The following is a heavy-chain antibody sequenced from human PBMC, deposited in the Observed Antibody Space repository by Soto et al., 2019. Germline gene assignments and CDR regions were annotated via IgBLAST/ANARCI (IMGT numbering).Heavy chain of an antibody. V-gene: IGHV6-1*01. Sequence: SQTLSLTCALSGDSVSSYSAAWNWIRQSPSGGLEWLGRTYYRSRFFSDYAESVKSRIIINPDTSKNQFSLQLKSVTPEDMAVYYCVRDRYSSSGWFDPWGQGTLVTVSS. CDR3: VRDRYSSSGWFDP. J-gene: IGHJ5*02. CDR1: GDSVSSYSAA. D-gene: IGHD3-10*01. CDR2: TYYRSRFFS.